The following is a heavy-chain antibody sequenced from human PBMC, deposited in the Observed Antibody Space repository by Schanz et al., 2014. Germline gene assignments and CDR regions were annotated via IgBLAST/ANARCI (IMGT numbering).Heavy chain of an antibody. Sequence: QVQLVQSASELKTPGASVRVSCKASGYIFTSYALNWVRQAPGQGLEWMGRINPNSGGTNYAQKFQGRVTMTWDTSTSTAYMELRRLRSDDTAIYYCARDGHSSNWRSYFFYGLDVWGQGTTVTVSS. CDR2: INPNSGGT. V-gene: IGHV1-2*06. D-gene: IGHD6-13*01. CDR1: GYIFTSYA. J-gene: IGHJ6*02. CDR3: ARDGHSSNWRSYFFYGLDV.